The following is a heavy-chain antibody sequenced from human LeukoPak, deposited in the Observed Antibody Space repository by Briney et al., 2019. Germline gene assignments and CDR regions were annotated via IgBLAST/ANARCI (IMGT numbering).Heavy chain of an antibody. CDR1: VFTFSSYS. J-gene: IGHJ4*02. D-gene: IGHD5-18*01. CDR2: ISSGSKYI. CDR3: ARAPSYSYGSMDF. V-gene: IGHV3-21*01. Sequence: PGGSLRLSCAASVFTFSSYSMNWVRQAPGKGLEWVSSISSGSKYIYNADSVKGRFTISRDNAKNSLYLQMNSLRAEDTAVYYCARAPSYSYGSMDFWGQGTLVIVSS.